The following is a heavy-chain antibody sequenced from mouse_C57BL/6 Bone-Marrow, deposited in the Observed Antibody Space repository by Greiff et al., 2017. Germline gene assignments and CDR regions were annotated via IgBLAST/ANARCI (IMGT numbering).Heavy chain of an antibody. V-gene: IGHV5-4*03. CDR3: ARQLRSMDY. CDR1: GFTFSSYA. CDR2: LSDGGSYT. Sequence: EVNVVESGGGLVKPGGSLKLSCAASGFTFSSYAMSWVRQTPEKRLEWVATLSDGGSYTYYPDKVKGRFTISRDNAKNNLYMQMSHLKSEYTAIYYCARQLRSMDYWGQGTSVTVSS. D-gene: IGHD1-1*01. J-gene: IGHJ4*01.